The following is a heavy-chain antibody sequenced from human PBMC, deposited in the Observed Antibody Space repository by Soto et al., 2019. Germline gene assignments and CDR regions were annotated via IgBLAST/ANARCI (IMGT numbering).Heavy chain of an antibody. D-gene: IGHD2-2*01. CDR3: ARYDCISSSCYYYYYYGMDV. J-gene: IGHJ6*02. V-gene: IGHV1-69*13. CDR1: GGTFSSYA. Sequence: ASVKVSCKASGGTFSSYAISWVRQAPGQGLEWMGGIIPIFDTANYAQKFQGRVTITADESTSTAYMELSSLRSEDTAVYYCARYDCISSSCYYYYYYGMDVWGQGTTVTVSS. CDR2: IIPIFDTA.